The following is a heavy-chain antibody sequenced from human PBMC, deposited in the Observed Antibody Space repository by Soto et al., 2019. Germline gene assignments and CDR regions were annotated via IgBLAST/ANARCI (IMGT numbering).Heavy chain of an antibody. CDR1: GFSLSTSGVG. J-gene: IGHJ4*02. CDR2: IYWDDDK. CDR3: AHSTDYYDSSGYYYPPHYFDY. Sequence: QITLKESGPTLVKPTQTLTLTCTFSGFSLSTSGVGVGWIRQPPGKALEWLALIYWDDDKRYSPSLKSRLTITQETYKKQVVITMTNMDTVDTATYYCAHSTDYYDSSGYYYPPHYFDYWGQGTLVTVSS. V-gene: IGHV2-5*02. D-gene: IGHD3-22*01.